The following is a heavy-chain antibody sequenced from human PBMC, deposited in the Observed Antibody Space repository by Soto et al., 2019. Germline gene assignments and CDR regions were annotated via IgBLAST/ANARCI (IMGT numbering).Heavy chain of an antibody. V-gene: IGHV1-69*06. Sequence: QVQVVQSGAEVKKPWSSVKISCKASGRIFSSFPTSWVRQVPGQGLEWMGGVISASGSVTYAPQFQGRVTITAVTSAGICYLALTSLTSEDTAIYYCAKVGSRDGSNYVLDQWGPGTMVTVSS. CDR1: GRIFSSFP. CDR3: AKVGSRDGSNYVLDQ. CDR2: VISASGSV. J-gene: IGHJ1*01. D-gene: IGHD3-10*02.